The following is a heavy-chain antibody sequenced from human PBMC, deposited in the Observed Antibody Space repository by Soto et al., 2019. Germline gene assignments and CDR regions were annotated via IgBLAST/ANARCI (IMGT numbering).Heavy chain of an antibody. CDR2: ISDSGGST. J-gene: IGHJ4*02. D-gene: IGHD3-3*01. Sequence: PGGSLRLSCAASGFTFSSYAMSWVRQAPGKGLEWVSAISDSGGSTYYADSVKGRFTISRDNSKNTLYLQMNSLRAEDTAVYYCACYRSRFLEWFSGHYFDYWGQGTLVTVSS. CDR1: GFTFSSYA. CDR3: ACYRSRFLEWFSGHYFDY. V-gene: IGHV3-23*01.